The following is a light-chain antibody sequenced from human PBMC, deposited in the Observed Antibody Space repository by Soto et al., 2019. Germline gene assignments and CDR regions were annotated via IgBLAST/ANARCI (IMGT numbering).Light chain of an antibody. CDR1: SSDVGGYNY. V-gene: IGLV2-8*01. CDR3: CSYAGRYTYV. CDR2: EVT. Sequence: QSALTQPPSASGSPGQSVTISCTGTSSDVGGYNYVSWYQQHPGKAPKLMIYEVTKRPSGVPDRFSGSKSGNTASLTVSGLQAEDEADYYCCSYAGRYTYVFGNGTKVTVL. J-gene: IGLJ1*01.